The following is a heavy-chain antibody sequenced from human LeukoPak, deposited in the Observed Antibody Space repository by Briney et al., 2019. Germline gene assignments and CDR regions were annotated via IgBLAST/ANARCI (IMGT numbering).Heavy chain of an antibody. CDR3: ATSIAARLREDY. CDR2: IYYSGST. V-gene: IGHV4-39*01. J-gene: IGHJ4*02. CDR1: GGSISSSSYY. Sequence: SETLSLTCTVSGGSISSSSYYWGWIRQPPGKGLEWIGSIYYSGSTYYNPSLKSRVTISVDTSKNQFSLKLSSVTAADTAVYYCATSIAARLREDYWGQGTLVTVSS. D-gene: IGHD6-6*01.